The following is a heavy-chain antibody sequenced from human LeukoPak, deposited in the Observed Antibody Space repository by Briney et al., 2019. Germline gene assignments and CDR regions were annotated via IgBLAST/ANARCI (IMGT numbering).Heavy chain of an antibody. J-gene: IGHJ3*02. CDR2: ISYDGSNK. CDR1: GFTFSSYG. V-gene: IGHV3-30*03. CDR3: ARETYLGYCSSTSCSDAFDI. D-gene: IGHD2-2*01. Sequence: QPGGSLRLSCAASGFTFSSYGMHWVRQAPGRGLEWVAVISYDGSNKYYADSVKGRFTISRDNAKNSLYLQMNSLRAEDTAVYYCARETYLGYCSSTSCSDAFDIWGQGTMVTVSS.